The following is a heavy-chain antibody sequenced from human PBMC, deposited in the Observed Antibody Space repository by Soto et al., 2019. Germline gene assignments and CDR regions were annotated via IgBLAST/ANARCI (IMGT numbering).Heavy chain of an antibody. CDR3: ARVLATMRKIYGMDV. D-gene: IGHD5-12*01. CDR2: SSAYNGNT. J-gene: IGHJ6*02. Sequence: ASVKVSCKASGYTFTRYGISWVRQAPGQGLEWVGWSSAYNGNTNYAQKLQGRVTMTTDTSTSTAYMELSSLRSDETAVYYCARVLATMRKIYGMDVWGQGTTVTVSS. CDR1: GYTFTRYG. V-gene: IGHV1-18*01.